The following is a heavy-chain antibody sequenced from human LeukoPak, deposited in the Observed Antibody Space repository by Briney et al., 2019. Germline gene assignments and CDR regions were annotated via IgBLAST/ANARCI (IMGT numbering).Heavy chain of an antibody. CDR2: IYTSGST. Sequence: TLSLTCTVSGGSISSGSYYWSWIRQPAGKGLEWIGRIYTSGSTNYSPSLTSRVTISRDTSKNQISLNLSSVTAADTAVYYCARVYSSGPDYWGQGTLVTVSS. CDR1: GGSISSGSYY. V-gene: IGHV4-61*02. CDR3: ARVYSSGPDY. J-gene: IGHJ4*02. D-gene: IGHD6-19*01.